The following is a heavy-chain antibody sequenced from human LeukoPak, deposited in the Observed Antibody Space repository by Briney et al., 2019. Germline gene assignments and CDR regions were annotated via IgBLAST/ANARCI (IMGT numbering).Heavy chain of an antibody. Sequence: SETLSLTCAVYGGSFSGYYWSWIRQPPGKGLEWIGEINHSGSTNYNPSLKSRVTISVDTSKNQFSLKLSSVTAADTAVYYCAREADFVVVPAAIIDYWGQGTLVTVSS. J-gene: IGHJ4*02. CDR1: GGSFSGYY. CDR2: INHSGST. CDR3: AREADFVVVPAAIIDY. V-gene: IGHV4-34*01. D-gene: IGHD2-2*01.